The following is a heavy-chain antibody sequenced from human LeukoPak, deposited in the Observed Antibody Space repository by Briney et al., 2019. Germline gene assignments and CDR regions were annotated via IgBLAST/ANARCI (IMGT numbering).Heavy chain of an antibody. CDR1: GFTFSSYG. D-gene: IGHD5-12*01. CDR2: ISYDGSNK. CDR3: AKDGSGYDSVH. J-gene: IGHJ4*02. Sequence: GGSLRLSCAASGFTFSSYGMHWVRQAPGKGLEWVAVISYDGSNKYYADSVKGRFTISRDNSKNTLYLQMNSLRAEDTAVYYCAKDGSGYDSVHWGQGTLVTVSS. V-gene: IGHV3-30*19.